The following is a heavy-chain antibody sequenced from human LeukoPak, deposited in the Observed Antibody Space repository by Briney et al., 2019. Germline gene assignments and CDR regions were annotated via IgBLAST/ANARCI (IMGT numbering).Heavy chain of an antibody. V-gene: IGHV3-23*01. J-gene: IGHJ4*02. Sequence: PGGSLRLSCAASGFTFSSYGMSWVRQAPGKGLEWVSAVSGSGGGTYYADSVKGRFTMSRDNSKNTLYLQMSSLRAEDTAVYYCAKDLWVTTSPPDYWGQGTLVTVSS. D-gene: IGHD4-17*01. CDR2: VSGSGGGT. CDR3: AKDLWVTTSPPDY. CDR1: GFTFSSYG.